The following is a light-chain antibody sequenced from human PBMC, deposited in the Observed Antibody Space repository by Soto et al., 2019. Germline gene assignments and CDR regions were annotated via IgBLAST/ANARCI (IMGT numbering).Light chain of an antibody. CDR2: YNS. V-gene: IGLV3-21*04. CDR3: QVWDLSSDRYV. Sequence: SYVLTQPPSVSVAPGKTARISCGGVNIGNKDVHWYQQRPGQAPMLVIYYNSDRPSGIPERFSGSNSENTATLTISRVEADDEADYYCQVWDLSSDRYVFGTGTKLTVL. CDR1: NIGNKD. J-gene: IGLJ1*01.